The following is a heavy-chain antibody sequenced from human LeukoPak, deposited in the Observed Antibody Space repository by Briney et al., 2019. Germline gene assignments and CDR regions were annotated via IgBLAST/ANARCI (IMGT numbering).Heavy chain of an antibody. V-gene: IGHV5-51*01. Sequence: RGESLKISCKGSGYSFIDYWITWVRQMPGKDVEWLGTIYPGTSETRYSPSFQGQVTISADKSITTAHLQWSGLKAADTAMYFCARDAGGYPDYWGQGTLVTVSS. J-gene: IGHJ4*02. CDR3: ARDAGGYPDY. CDR1: GYSFIDYW. CDR2: IYPGTSET. D-gene: IGHD2-8*02.